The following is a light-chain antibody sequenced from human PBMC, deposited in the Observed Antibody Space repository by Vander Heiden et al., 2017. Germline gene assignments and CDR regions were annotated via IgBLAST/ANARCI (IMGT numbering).Light chain of an antibody. CDR1: QSVSSSY. CDR2: GAS. Sequence: DIVFTQSPGTLSLSPVERATLSCRASQSVSSSYLDWYQQKPGQAPRLLIYGASSRATGIPDRFSGSGSGTDFTLKISRLEAEDFAVYYCKQYGSSPATFGQGTKLEIK. J-gene: IGKJ2*01. V-gene: IGKV3-20*01. CDR3: KQYGSSPAT.